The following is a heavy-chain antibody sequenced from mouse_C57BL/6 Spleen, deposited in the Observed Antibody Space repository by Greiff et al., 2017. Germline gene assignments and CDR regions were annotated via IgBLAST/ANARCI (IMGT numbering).Heavy chain of an antibody. V-gene: IGHV1-15*01. CDR3: TRTTTVVAKDFDV. D-gene: IGHD1-1*01. Sequence: VQLQQSGAELVRPGASVTLSCKASGYTFTDYEMHWVKQTPVHGLEWIGAIDPETGGTAYNQKFKGKAILTADKSSSTAYMELRSLTSEDSAVYYCTRTTTVVAKDFDVWGTGTTVTVSS. J-gene: IGHJ1*03. CDR2: IDPETGGT. CDR1: GYTFTDYE.